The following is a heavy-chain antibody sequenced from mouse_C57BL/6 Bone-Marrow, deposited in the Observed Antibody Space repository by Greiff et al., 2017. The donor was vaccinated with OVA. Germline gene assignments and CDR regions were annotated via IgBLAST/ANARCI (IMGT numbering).Heavy chain of an antibody. CDR1: GFSLSTSGMG. D-gene: IGHD1-1*01. CDR2: IYWDDDN. V-gene: IGHV8-12*01. J-gene: IGHJ3*01. Sequence: QVPLQESGPGILQSSQTLSLTCSSSGFSLSTSGMGVSWIRQPSGKGLEWLAHIYWDDDNCYNPSLKSRPTISKDTSRNQVILKITSVDLADTATYDYSRGYGSSFWFAYWGKGTLVTVSA. CDR3: SRGYGSSFWFAY.